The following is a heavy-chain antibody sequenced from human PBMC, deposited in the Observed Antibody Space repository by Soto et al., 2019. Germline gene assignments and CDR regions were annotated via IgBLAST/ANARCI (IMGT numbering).Heavy chain of an antibody. CDR2: IYYSGST. Sequence: PSETLSLTCTVSGGAISSGGYYWSWIRQHPGKGLEWIGYIYYSGSTYYNPSLKSRVTISVDTSKNQFSLRLSSVTAADTAVYYCAREDSYGYTDYWGQGXLVTVSS. V-gene: IGHV4-31*03. CDR1: GGAISSGGYY. CDR3: AREDSYGYTDY. J-gene: IGHJ4*02. D-gene: IGHD5-18*01.